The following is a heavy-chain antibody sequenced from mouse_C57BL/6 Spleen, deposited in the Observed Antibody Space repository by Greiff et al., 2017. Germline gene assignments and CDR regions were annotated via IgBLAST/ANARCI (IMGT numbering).Heavy chain of an antibody. V-gene: IGHV1-82*01. CDR1: GYAFSSSW. J-gene: IGHJ1*03. D-gene: IGHD1-1*01. CDR2: IYPGDGDT. Sequence: QVQLQQSGPELVKPGASVKISCKASGYAFSSSWMNWVKQRPGKGLEWIGRIYPGDGDTNYNGKFKGKATLTADKSSSTAYMQLSSLTAEDSAVYFCARYYYGSSYGHWYIDVWGTGTTVTVSS. CDR3: ARYYYGSSYGHWYIDV.